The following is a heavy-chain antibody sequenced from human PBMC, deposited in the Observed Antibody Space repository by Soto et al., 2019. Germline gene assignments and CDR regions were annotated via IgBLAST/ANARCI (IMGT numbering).Heavy chain of an antibody. J-gene: IGHJ2*01. Sequence: GASVKVSCKASGGTFSSYTISWVRQAPGQGLEWMGRIIPILGIANYAQKFQGRVTITADKSTSTAYMELSSLRSEDTAVYYCARDKGYDSSGYYGWYFDLWGRGTLVTVSS. CDR2: IIPILGIA. CDR3: ARDKGYDSSGYYGWYFDL. CDR1: GGTFSSYT. D-gene: IGHD3-22*01. V-gene: IGHV1-69*04.